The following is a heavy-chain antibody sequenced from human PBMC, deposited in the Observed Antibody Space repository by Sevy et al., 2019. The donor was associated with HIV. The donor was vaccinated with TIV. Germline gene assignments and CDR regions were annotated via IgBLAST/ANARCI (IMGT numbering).Heavy chain of an antibody. D-gene: IGHD3-22*01. CDR2: ISYDGTKK. CDR3: ARVPVYFEGSGYFDF. CDR1: GFTFSSYG. J-gene: IGHJ4*02. Sequence: GGYLRLSCEASGFTFSSYGVHWVRQAPGKGLEWLAVISYDGTKKYYADSVKGRFTISRDNSRNTLFLQMNSLRAEDTAVYYCARVPVYFEGSGYFDFWGQGTLVTVSS. V-gene: IGHV3-30-3*01.